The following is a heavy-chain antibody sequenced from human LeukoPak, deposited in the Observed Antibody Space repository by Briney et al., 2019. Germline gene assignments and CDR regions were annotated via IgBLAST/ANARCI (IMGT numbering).Heavy chain of an antibody. CDR1: GYTFTSYY. V-gene: IGHV1-46*01. CDR3: ARDGHGIYYYYYMDV. CDR2: INPSGGST. J-gene: IGHJ6*03. Sequence: ASVKVSCKASGYTFTSYYMHWVRQAPGQGLEWMGIINPSGGSTSYAQKFQGRVTMTRDMSTSTVYMELSSLRSEDTAVHYCARDGHGIYYYYYMDVWGKGTTVTVSS.